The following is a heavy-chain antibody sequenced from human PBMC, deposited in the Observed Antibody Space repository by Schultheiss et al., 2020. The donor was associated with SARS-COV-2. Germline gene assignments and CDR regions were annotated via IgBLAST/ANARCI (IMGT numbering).Heavy chain of an antibody. V-gene: IGHV2-5*01. CDR3: GRDCSGGSCYYQYYYYYGMDV. CDR1: GFSLSTSGVG. CDR2: IYWNDDK. J-gene: IGHJ6*02. D-gene: IGHD2-15*01. Sequence: SGPTLVKPTQTLTLTCTFSGFSLSTSGVGVGWIRQPPGKALEWLALIYWNDDKRYSPSLKSRLTITKDTSKNQVVLTMTNMDPVDTATYYCGRDCSGGSCYYQYYYYYGMDVWGQGTTGTGSS.